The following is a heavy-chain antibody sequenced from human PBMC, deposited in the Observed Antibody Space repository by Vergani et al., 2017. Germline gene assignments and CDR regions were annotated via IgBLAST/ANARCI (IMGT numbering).Heavy chain of an antibody. CDR2: VNHSGST. J-gene: IGHJ6*02. CDR3: ARGKRVPYYYYYGMDV. Sequence: QVPLQQWGAGLLKPSETLSLTCAVYGGSFSGYFWSWLRQPPGKELEWIGEVNHSGSTIYNPSLKSRVTISVDTSKNQFSLKLSSVTAADTAVYYCARGKRVPYYYYYGMDVWGQGTTVTVSS. CDR1: GGSFSGYF. V-gene: IGHV4-34*01. D-gene: IGHD6-25*01.